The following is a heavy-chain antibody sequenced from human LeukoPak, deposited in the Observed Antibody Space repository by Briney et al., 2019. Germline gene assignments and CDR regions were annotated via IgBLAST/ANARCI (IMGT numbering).Heavy chain of an antibody. CDR2: ISSGGNT. CDR3: AKRLSYNFDY. J-gene: IGHJ4*02. CDR1: GGSITSSSYY. V-gene: IGHV3-23*01. D-gene: IGHD2-2*01. Sequence: ETLSLTCTVSGGSITSSSYYWGWVRQAPGKGLEWVSAISSGGNTYYADSVKGRFTISRDNSKNTLYLQMNSLRAEDTAVYYCAKRLSYNFDYWGQGTLVTLSS.